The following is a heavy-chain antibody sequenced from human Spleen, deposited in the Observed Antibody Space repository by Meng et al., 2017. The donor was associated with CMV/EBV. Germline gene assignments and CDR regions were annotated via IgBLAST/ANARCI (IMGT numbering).Heavy chain of an antibody. D-gene: IGHD2-8*01. V-gene: IGHV3-7*01. CDR2: IKQDGSEK. CDR3: ARDPWCTL. J-gene: IGHJ4*02. Sequence: GESLKISCAASGSTFSNYWMTWVRQAPGKGLEWVANIKQDGSEKHYVDSVRGRFTISRDNAKNSLYLQMSSLRVEDTAVYYCARDPWCTLWGQGTLVTVSS. CDR1: GSTFSNYW.